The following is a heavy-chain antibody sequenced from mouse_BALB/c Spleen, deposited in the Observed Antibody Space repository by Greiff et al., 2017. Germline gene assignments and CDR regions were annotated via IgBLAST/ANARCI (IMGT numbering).Heavy chain of an antibody. CDR2: ILPGSGST. D-gene: IGHD1-1*01. Sequence: VQRVESGAELMKPGASVKISCKATGYTFSSYWIEWVKQRPGHGLEWIGEILPGSGSTNYNEKFKGKATFTADTSSNTAYMQLSSLTSEDSAVYYCARRTTTVVATPYWGQGTLVTVSA. V-gene: IGHV1-9*01. CDR1: GYTFSSYW. J-gene: IGHJ3*01. CDR3: ARRTTTVVATPY.